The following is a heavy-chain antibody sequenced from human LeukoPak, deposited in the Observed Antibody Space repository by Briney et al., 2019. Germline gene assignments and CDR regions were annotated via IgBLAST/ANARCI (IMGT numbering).Heavy chain of an antibody. J-gene: IGHJ4*02. V-gene: IGHV1-24*01. CDR3: ARSYCSGGSCYSDFDY. Sequence: ASVKVSCKVSGYTLTELSMHWVRQAPGKGLEWMGGFDPEDGETIYAQKFQGRVTITADKSTSTAYMELSSLRSEDTAVYYCARSYCSGGSCYSDFDYWGQGTLVTVSS. CDR2: FDPEDGET. D-gene: IGHD2-15*01. CDR1: GYTLTELS.